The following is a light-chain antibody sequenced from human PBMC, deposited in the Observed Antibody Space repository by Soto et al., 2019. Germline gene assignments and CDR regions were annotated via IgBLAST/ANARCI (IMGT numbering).Light chain of an antibody. CDR3: SSYTTSNTLEV. Sequence: QSVLTQPASVSGSPGQSITISCTGTSSDVGGYNYVSWYQQHPGKVPKLMLYDVSYRPSGVSNRFSGSKSGNTASLTISGLQAEDEADYYCSSYTTSNTLEVFGGGTKFTVL. CDR1: SSDVGGYNY. J-gene: IGLJ2*01. V-gene: IGLV2-14*01. CDR2: DVS.